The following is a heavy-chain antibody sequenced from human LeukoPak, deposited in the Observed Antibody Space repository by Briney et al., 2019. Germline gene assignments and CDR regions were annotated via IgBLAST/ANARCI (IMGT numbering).Heavy chain of an antibody. D-gene: IGHD3-3*01. CDR3: ASEGNPRINLAGPLEWLVFDY. CDR2: ISGSGHTT. Sequence: PGGSLRLSCAASGFTFSSYAMSWVRQAPGKGLHWVSTISGSGHTTYYADSVKGRFTISRDNSKNTLYLQMNILRAEDTAVYYCASEGNPRINLAGPLEWLVFDYWGQGTLVPVSS. V-gene: IGHV3-23*01. CDR1: GFTFSSYA. J-gene: IGHJ4*02.